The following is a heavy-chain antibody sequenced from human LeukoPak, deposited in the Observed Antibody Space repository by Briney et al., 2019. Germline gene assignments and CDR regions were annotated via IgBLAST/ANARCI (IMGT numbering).Heavy chain of an antibody. J-gene: IGHJ4*02. CDR3: AREGGRWELPPSQVNY. CDR2: ISSSSSYI. CDR1: GFTFSSYS. Sequence: PGRSLRLSCAASGFTFSSYSMNWVRQAPGKGLEWVSSISSSSSYIYYADSVKGRFTISRDNAKNSLYLQMNSLRAEDTAVYYCAREGGRWELPPSQVNYWGQGTLVTVSS. V-gene: IGHV3-21*01. D-gene: IGHD1-26*01.